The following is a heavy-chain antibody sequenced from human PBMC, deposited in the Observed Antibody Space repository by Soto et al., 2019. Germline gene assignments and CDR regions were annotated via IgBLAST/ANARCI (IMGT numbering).Heavy chain of an antibody. CDR3: ARERYFDYRGPRGWFDP. Sequence: ASVKVSCKASGYTFTSYGISWVRQAPGQGLEWMGWISAYNGNTNYAQKLQGRVTMTTDTSTSTAYMELRSLRSDDTAVYYCARERYFDYRGPRGWFDPWGQGTLVTVSS. CDR1: GYTFTSYG. D-gene: IGHD3-9*01. V-gene: IGHV1-18*01. J-gene: IGHJ5*02. CDR2: ISAYNGNT.